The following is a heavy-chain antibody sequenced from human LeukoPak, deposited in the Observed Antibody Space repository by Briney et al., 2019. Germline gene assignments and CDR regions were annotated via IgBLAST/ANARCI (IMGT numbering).Heavy chain of an antibody. CDR1: GGSISSGSYY. J-gene: IGHJ3*02. V-gene: IGHV4-61*02. Sequence: SQTLSLTCTVSGGSISSGSYYWSWIRQPAGKGLEWIGRIYTSGSTNYNPSLKSRVTISVDTSKNQFPLKLSSVTAADTAVYYCARDLGFTYYDFWSGYFMGDAFDIWGQGTMVTVSS. CDR3: ARDLGFTYYDFWSGYFMGDAFDI. D-gene: IGHD3-3*01. CDR2: IYTSGST.